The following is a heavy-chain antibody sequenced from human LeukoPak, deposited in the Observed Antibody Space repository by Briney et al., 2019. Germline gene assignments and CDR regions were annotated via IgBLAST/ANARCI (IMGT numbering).Heavy chain of an antibody. CDR2: IIPIFGTA. Sequence: EASVKVSCKASGGTFSSYAISWVRRAPGQGLEWMGGIIPIFGTANYAQKFQGRVTITADESTSTAYMELSSLRSEDTAVYYCARAEKDQVRFLEWLRRPNYYYGMDVWGQGTTVTVSS. J-gene: IGHJ6*02. CDR3: ARAEKDQVRFLEWLRRPNYYYGMDV. CDR1: GGTFSSYA. V-gene: IGHV1-69*13. D-gene: IGHD3-3*01.